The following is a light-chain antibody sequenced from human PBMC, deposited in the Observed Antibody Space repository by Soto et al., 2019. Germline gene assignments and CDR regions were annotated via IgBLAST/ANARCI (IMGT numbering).Light chain of an antibody. CDR1: QSVSSTY. CDR2: STS. Sequence: EIVLTQSPGTLSLSPGERANLSCRVSQSVSSTYLAWYQQRPGQAPRLLIYSTSSRATGIPDRFSGSGSGTDFTLTISRLEPEDFAVYYCQQYGGSPRYTFGQGTKLEIK. CDR3: QQYGGSPRYT. V-gene: IGKV3-20*01. J-gene: IGKJ2*01.